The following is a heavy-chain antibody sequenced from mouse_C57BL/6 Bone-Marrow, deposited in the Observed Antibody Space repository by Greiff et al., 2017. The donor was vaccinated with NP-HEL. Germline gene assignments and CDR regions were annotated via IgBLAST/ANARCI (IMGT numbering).Heavy chain of an antibody. J-gene: IGHJ3*01. CDR1: GYTFTSYW. CDR2: INPSSGYT. D-gene: IGHD2-1*01. CDR3: GRRRDFYGNFFAY. Sequence: QVQLQQSGAELAKPGASVKLSCKASGYTFTSYWMHWVKQRPGQGLEWIGYINPSSGYTKYNQKFKDKATLTADKSSSTAYMQLSSLTYEDSAGYYCGRRRDFYGNFFAYWGQGTLVTVSA. V-gene: IGHV1-7*01.